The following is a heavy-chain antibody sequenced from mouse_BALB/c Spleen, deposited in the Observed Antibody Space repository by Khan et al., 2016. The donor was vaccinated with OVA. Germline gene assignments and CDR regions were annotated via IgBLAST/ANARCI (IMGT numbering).Heavy chain of an antibody. CDR3: ARPSTMNTTGAY. D-gene: IGHD2-4*01. CDR1: GFTFSSYA. V-gene: IGHV5-9-3*01. CDR2: ISSGGSYT. J-gene: IGHJ3*01. Sequence: EVELVESGGGLVKPGGSLKLSCAASGFTFSSYAMSWVRQTPEKRLEWVATISSGGSYTYYPDSVKGRFTISRDNAKNTLYLQMSSLRSEDTTMYYCARPSTMNTTGAYWGQGTLVTVSA.